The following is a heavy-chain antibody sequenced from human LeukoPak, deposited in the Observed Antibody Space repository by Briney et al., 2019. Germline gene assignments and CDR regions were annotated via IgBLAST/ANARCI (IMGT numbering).Heavy chain of an antibody. V-gene: IGHV4-59*08. CDR2: IYTSGRT. J-gene: IGHJ4*02. D-gene: IGHD2-2*02. Sequence: SETLSLTCTVSRGSLSSYYRSWIRQPPRKGLERIGYIYTSGRTPYNPSLKSRVTISVDSSKNQFSLKLRSVTAADTAVYYCARHGGVRPSRYCSSTSSYTPPDYWGQGTLVTVSS. CDR1: RGSLSSYY. CDR3: ARHGGVRPSRYCSSTSSYTPPDY.